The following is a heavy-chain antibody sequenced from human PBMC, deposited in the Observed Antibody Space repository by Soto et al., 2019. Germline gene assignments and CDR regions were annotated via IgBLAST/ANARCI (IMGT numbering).Heavy chain of an antibody. J-gene: IGHJ6*02. Sequence: SETLSLTCTVSGGSISSYYWSWIRQPPGKGLEWIGYIYYSGSTNYNPSLKSRVTISVDTSKNQFSLKLSSVTAADAAVYYCAREYPTTTYYYGMDVWGQGTTVTVSS. CDR3: AREYPTTTYYYGMDV. D-gene: IGHD1-1*01. CDR1: GGSISSYY. CDR2: IYYSGST. V-gene: IGHV4-59*01.